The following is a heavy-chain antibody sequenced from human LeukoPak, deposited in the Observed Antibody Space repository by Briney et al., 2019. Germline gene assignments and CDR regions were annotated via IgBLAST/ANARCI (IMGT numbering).Heavy chain of an antibody. CDR1: GFTFDDYA. J-gene: IGHJ4*02. CDR2: ITGSGDST. CDR3: LYGSGSYPHVFDI. Sequence: SGGSLRLSCAASGFTFDDYAMHWVRQAPGKGLEWVSAITGSGDSTYYADSVKGRFTISRDNSKNTLYLQMNSLRVEDTAVYYCLYGSGSYPHVFDIWGQGTLVTVSS. V-gene: IGHV3-23*01. D-gene: IGHD3-10*01.